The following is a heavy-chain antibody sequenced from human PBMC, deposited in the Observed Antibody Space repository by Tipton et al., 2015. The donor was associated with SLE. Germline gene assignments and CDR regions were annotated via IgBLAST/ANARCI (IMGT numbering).Heavy chain of an antibody. Sequence: SLRLSCAASGFTFDDYAMHWVRQAPGKGLEWVSGISWNSGSIGYADSVKGRFTISRDNAKNSLYLQMNSLRAEDTALYYCAKDMGANLYYYYYGMDFWGQGTTVTVSS. CDR3: AKDMGANLYYYYYGMDF. V-gene: IGHV3-9*01. CDR1: GFTFDDYA. D-gene: IGHD3-16*01. CDR2: ISWNSGSI. J-gene: IGHJ6*02.